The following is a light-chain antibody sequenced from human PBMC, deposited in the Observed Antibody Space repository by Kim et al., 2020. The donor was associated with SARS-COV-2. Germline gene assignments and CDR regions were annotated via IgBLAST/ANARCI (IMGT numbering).Light chain of an antibody. CDR1: SLRSYY. CDR3: QSRDSGGKVL. CDR2: GRD. V-gene: IGLV3-19*01. Sequence: SSELTQDPVVSVALGQTVRITCQGASLRSYYATWYQQKPRQAPLLVIYGRDNRPSGIPDRFSGSASGDTASLTITGTQAEDEADFYCQSRDSGGKVLFGGGTKVTVL. J-gene: IGLJ2*01.